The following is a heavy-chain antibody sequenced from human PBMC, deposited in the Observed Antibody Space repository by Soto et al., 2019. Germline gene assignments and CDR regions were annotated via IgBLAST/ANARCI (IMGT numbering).Heavy chain of an antibody. V-gene: IGHV4-39*01. CDR1: GGSISSSSFS. J-gene: IGHJ3*01. Sequence: PSDTLSLTCSVSGGSISSSSFSWGWSRQPPGRGLEWIASIYYTGSTYYNPSLKSRVTISVDRSENQFSLKLTSVTAADTAVYYCASAKARSRSGDDLWGQGTTVPVS. CDR2: IYYTGST. D-gene: IGHD2-15*01. CDR3: ASAKARSRSGDDL.